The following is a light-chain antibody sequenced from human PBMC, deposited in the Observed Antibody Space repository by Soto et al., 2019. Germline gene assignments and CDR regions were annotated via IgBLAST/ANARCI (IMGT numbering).Light chain of an antibody. CDR3: QQRSNWPPIT. CDR1: QSVKTF. CDR2: DAS. Sequence: EIVLTQSPATLSLSPGERATLSCRASQSVKTFLVWYQQRPGQAPRLLIYDASHRAAGIPARSSGSGFGTDFTLTISSLEPEDAAVYYCQQRSNWPPITFGQGTDW. V-gene: IGKV3-11*01. J-gene: IGKJ5*01.